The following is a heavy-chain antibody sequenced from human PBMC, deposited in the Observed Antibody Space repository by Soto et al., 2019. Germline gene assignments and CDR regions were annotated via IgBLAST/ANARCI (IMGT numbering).Heavy chain of an antibody. Sequence: VQLLESGGGVVQPGGSLRLSCAASGFTFSAYAMSWVRQAPGKGLQWVSGVGGSDTDKHYADSMRGRFTVSRDNSKNTLYLQMNSLRVDDTAVYYCAKDATAVNGVWDPFDMWGQGTEVTVSS. V-gene: IGHV3-23*01. J-gene: IGHJ3*02. CDR1: GFTFSAYA. CDR2: VGGSDTDK. D-gene: IGHD2-8*01. CDR3: AKDATAVNGVWDPFDM.